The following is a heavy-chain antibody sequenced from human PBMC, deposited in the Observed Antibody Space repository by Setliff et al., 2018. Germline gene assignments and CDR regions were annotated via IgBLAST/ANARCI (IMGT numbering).Heavy chain of an antibody. Sequence: SETLSLTCTVSGASISSPTYSWGWIRQPPGKGLEWVGTVYSSGSTYYNTSLRGRISISVDTSKNQFALKLSSVTAADTAVYYCAREPTHTGHYYLDLWGKGTTVTVSS. CDR3: AREPTHTGHYYLDL. D-gene: IGHD2-15*01. J-gene: IGHJ6*03. V-gene: IGHV4-39*02. CDR2: VYSSGST. CDR1: GASISSPTYS.